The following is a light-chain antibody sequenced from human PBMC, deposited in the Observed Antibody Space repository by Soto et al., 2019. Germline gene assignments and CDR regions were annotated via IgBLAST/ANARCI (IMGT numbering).Light chain of an antibody. CDR3: QQYNNYSWT. CDR1: QSVSSW. Sequence: DIQMTQSPSTLSASVGDRVTITCRASQSVSSWLAWYQHKPGKAPKLLIYKASSLESGVPSRFSGSGSGTEFTLTISSLQPDDVATYYCQQYNNYSWTFGQGTKVEIK. CDR2: KAS. J-gene: IGKJ1*01. V-gene: IGKV1-5*03.